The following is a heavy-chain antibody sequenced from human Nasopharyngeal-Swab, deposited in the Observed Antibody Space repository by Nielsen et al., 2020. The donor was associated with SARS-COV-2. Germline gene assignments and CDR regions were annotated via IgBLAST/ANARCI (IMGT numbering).Heavy chain of an antibody. Sequence: WIRQPPGQGLEWIGYIYYSGSTNSNPSLKSRVTISVDTSKNQFSLKLSSVTAADTAVYYRARGYSSSYFSYYYYGLDVWGQGTTVTVSS. J-gene: IGHJ6*02. CDR2: IYYSGST. V-gene: IGHV4-59*01. D-gene: IGHD6-6*01. CDR3: ARGYSSSYFSYYYYGLDV.